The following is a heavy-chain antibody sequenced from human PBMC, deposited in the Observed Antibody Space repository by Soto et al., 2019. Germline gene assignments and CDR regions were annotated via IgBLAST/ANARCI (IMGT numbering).Heavy chain of an antibody. CDR1: GFTFTDFY. V-gene: IGHV3-7*03. Sequence: EVQLVQSGGGLVQPGGSLRPSCVGSGFTFTDFYMNWVRQAPGKGLEWVANIRPDGSETNYVESVKGRFTTSRDNAKNSLFLQMNSLRADDTAVYYCAGWGGHDYNYWGQGILVTVSS. CDR2: IRPDGSET. J-gene: IGHJ4*02. CDR3: AGWGGHDYNY. D-gene: IGHD4-4*01.